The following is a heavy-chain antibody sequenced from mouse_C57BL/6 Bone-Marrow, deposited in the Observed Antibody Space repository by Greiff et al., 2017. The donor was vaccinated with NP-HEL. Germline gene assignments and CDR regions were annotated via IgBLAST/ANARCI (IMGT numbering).Heavy chain of an antibody. V-gene: IGHV1-55*01. CDR2: IYPGSGST. D-gene: IGHD3-2*02. CDR3: ARKTAQATTFDD. J-gene: IGHJ2*01. CDR1: GYTFTSYW. Sequence: QVQLKQPGAELVKPGASVKMSCKASGYTFTSYWITWVKQRPGQGLEWIGDIYPGSGSTNYNEKFKSKATLTVDTSSSTAYMQLSSLTSEDSAVYYCARKTAQATTFDDWGQGTTLTVSS.